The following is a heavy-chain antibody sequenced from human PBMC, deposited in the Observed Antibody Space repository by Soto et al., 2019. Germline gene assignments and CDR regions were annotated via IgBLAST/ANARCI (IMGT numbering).Heavy chain of an antibody. CDR3: VRVVAIPGYPDN. D-gene: IGHD5-12*01. CDR2: IVPIVDTS. V-gene: IGHV1-69*12. J-gene: IGHJ4*02. CDR1: GGTFSSYA. Sequence: QGQLVQSGAEVRQPASSVKVSCKTSGGTFSSYAISWVRQAPGQGLEWMGGIVPIVDTSTYAKKFQARVTITADESTSTVYMELSSLRSDDTAVYYCVRVVAIPGYPDNWGQGTLVTVSS.